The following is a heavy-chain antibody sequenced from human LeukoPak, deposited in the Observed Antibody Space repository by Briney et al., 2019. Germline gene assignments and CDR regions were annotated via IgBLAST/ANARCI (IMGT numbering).Heavy chain of an antibody. Sequence: GGSLRLSCAASGFTFDDYGMSWVRQAPGKGLEWVSGINWNGGSTGYADCVKGRFTISRDNAKNSLYLQMNSLRDGDTALYCGARELGDGYILFYFDYWGQGTLVTVSS. CDR3: ARELGDGYILFYFDY. CDR2: INWNGGST. CDR1: GFTFDDYG. J-gene: IGHJ4*02. V-gene: IGHV3-20*04. D-gene: IGHD5-24*01.